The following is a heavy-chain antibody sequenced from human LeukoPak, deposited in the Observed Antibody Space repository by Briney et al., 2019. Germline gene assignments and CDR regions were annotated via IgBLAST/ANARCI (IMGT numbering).Heavy chain of an antibody. CDR2: INHSGST. J-gene: IGHJ4*02. V-gene: IGHV4-34*01. Sequence: LETLSLTCAVYGGSFSGYYWSWIRQPPGKGLEWIGEINHSGSTNYNPSLKSRVTISVDTSKNQFSLKLSSVTAADTAVYYCARGPKRPIFGVVTPAPTDYWGQGTLVTVSS. CDR1: GGSFSGYY. CDR3: ARGPKRPIFGVVTPAPTDY. D-gene: IGHD3-3*01.